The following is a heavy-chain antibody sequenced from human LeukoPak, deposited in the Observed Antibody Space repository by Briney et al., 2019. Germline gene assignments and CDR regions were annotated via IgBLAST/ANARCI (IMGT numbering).Heavy chain of an antibody. CDR3: ARGTGTHYFDY. CDR1: GFSFSSYW. J-gene: IGHJ4*02. V-gene: IGHV3-74*01. D-gene: IGHD1-1*01. Sequence: PGESLRLSCAASGFSFSSYWMHWVRQAPGEGLVWVSRLYTDGRSADYADSVKGRYTISRDNAKNTLYLQMNSLSAEDTAVYYCARGTGTHYFDYWGQGTLVTVSS. CDR2: LYTDGRSA.